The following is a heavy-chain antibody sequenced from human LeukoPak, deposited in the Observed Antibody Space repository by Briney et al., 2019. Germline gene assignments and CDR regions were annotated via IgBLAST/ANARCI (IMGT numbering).Heavy chain of an antibody. Sequence: PETLSLTCTVSGGSISSYYWSWIRQPPGKGLEWIGYIYYSGSTNYNPSLKSRVTISVDTSKNQFSLKLSSVTAADTAVYYCARHDSSGYYLAEYFQHWGQGTLVTVSS. D-gene: IGHD3-22*01. V-gene: IGHV4-59*08. CDR1: GGSISSYY. CDR3: ARHDSSGYYLAEYFQH. J-gene: IGHJ1*01. CDR2: IYYSGST.